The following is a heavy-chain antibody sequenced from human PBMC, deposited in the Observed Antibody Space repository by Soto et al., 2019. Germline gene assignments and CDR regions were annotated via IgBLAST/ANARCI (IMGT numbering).Heavy chain of an antibody. CDR3: ARGGRYCSSTSCYNHWFDP. D-gene: IGHD2-2*02. CDR1: GFSFRSYS. CDR2: ITGISNTI. J-gene: IGHJ5*02. Sequence: PGGSLRLSCEASGFSFRSYSMSWVRQAPGKGLEWISYITGISNTIYYADSVKGRFTISRDNSKNTLYLQMNSLRAEDTAVYYCARGGRYCSSTSCYNHWFDPWGQGTLVTVSS. V-gene: IGHV3-48*01.